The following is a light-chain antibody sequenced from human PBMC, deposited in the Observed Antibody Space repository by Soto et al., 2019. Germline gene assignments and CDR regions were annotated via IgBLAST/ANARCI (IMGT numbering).Light chain of an antibody. CDR2: DAS. CDR1: QSVSTW. CDR3: QQYNKWPQT. J-gene: IGKJ5*01. Sequence: DIQMTQSPSTLSASVGDSVTVTCRASQSVSTWLAWYQQKPGKAPKLLISDASSFESGVPSRFSGSGSGTEFTLTISSLQSEDFAVYYCQQYNKWPQTFGQGTRLEIK. V-gene: IGKV1-5*01.